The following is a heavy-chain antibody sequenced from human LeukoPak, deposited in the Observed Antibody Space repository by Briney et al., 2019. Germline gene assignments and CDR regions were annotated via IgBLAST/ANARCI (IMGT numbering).Heavy chain of an antibody. D-gene: IGHD3-3*01. Sequence: PGGSLRLSCAASGFSFDNYDMNWVRQAPGKGLEWLSYISSSSSAIKYAGSVKTRFLISRDNARNSLYLQMNSLRAEDTAVYYCAKDLNYDFWSGLGNWGQGTLVTVSP. CDR3: AKDLNYDFWSGLGN. J-gene: IGHJ4*02. CDR1: GFSFDNYD. CDR2: ISSSSSAI. V-gene: IGHV3-48*01.